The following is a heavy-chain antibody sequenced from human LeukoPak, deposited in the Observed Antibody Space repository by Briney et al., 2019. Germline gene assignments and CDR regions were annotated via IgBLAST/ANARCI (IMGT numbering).Heavy chain of an antibody. CDR2: IYHSGST. Sequence: SETLSLTCAVSGGSISSSNWWSWVRQPPGKGLEWIGEIYHSGSTNYNPSLKTRVTMSVDTSKNQFSLKLSSVTAADTAVYYCARVWGYRWYDAFDIWGQGTMVTVSS. V-gene: IGHV4-4*02. CDR1: GGSISSSNW. CDR3: ARVWGYRWYDAFDI. J-gene: IGHJ3*02. D-gene: IGHD6-13*01.